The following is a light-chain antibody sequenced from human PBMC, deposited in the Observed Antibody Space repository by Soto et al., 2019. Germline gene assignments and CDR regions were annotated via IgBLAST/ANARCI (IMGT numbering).Light chain of an antibody. CDR1: QGINSW. V-gene: IGKV1-5*03. J-gene: IGKJ1*01. CDR3: QQYNVYWT. Sequence: DIQMTQSPSTLSASVGDRVSITCRASQGINSWLAWYQQKPGRAPKLLIHKASSLESGVPSRFSGSGSGTEFTLTIDSLQPDDFATYYCQQYNVYWTFGRGTKVDIK. CDR2: KAS.